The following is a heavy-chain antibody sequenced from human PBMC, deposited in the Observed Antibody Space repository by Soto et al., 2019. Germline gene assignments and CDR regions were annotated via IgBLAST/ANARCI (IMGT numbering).Heavy chain of an antibody. CDR1: GFTFSSYG. Sequence: ESGGGVVQPGRSLRLSCAASGFTFSSYGMHWVRQAPGKGLEWVAVIWYDGSNKYYADSVKGRFTISRDNSKNTLYLQMNSLRAEDTAVYYRARDGKAVAGIFDYWGQGTLVTVSS. V-gene: IGHV3-33*01. D-gene: IGHD6-19*01. J-gene: IGHJ4*02. CDR3: ARDGKAVAGIFDY. CDR2: IWYDGSNK.